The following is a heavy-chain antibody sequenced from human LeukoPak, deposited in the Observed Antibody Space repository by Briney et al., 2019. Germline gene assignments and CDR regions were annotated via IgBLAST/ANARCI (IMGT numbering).Heavy chain of an antibody. J-gene: IGHJ4*02. CDR1: GGSISNYY. V-gene: IGHV4-59*01. Sequence: PSETLSLTCTVSGGSISNYYWSWIRQPPGKGLEWIGYISYSGSTNNNPSLKSRATISVDTTKNQFSLKLSSVTAADTAVYYCARDSGGYSYAYWGQGTLVTVSS. D-gene: IGHD5-18*01. CDR2: ISYSGST. CDR3: ARDSGGYSYAY.